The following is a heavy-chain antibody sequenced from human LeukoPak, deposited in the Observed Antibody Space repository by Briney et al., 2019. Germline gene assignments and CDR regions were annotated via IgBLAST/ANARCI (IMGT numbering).Heavy chain of an antibody. V-gene: IGHV4-34*01. J-gene: IGHJ5*01. CDR1: GGSFSGYN. CDR2: INHLGNT. CDR3: ARGSPKLDS. Sequence: SETLSLTCAVYGGSFSGYNWNWIRQAPGKGLEWIGEINHLGNTKKSPSLKGRVTLSVDTSKNQFSLKVTSVTAADTAAYYCARGSPKLDSWGQGTPVTVSS.